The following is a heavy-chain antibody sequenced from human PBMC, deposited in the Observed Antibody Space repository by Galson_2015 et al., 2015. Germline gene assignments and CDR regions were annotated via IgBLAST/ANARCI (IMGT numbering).Heavy chain of an antibody. Sequence: SVKVSCKASGYTFTSYGISWVRQAPGQGLEWMGWISAYNGNTNYAQKLQGRVTMTTDTSTSTAYMELRSLRSDDTAVYYCARGVPVVVPAAISHYYYMDVWGKGTTVTVSS. CDR3: ARGVPVVVPAAISHYYYMDV. J-gene: IGHJ6*03. V-gene: IGHV1-18*01. D-gene: IGHD2-2*01. CDR2: ISAYNGNT. CDR1: GYTFTSYG.